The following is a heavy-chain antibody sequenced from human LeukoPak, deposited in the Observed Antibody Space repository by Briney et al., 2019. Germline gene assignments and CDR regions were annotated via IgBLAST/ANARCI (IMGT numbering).Heavy chain of an antibody. CDR3: ARDGDSSGWTRSDY. CDR2: IYYSGST. V-gene: IGHV4-59*12. Sequence: SETLSLTCTVSGGSISSYYWSWIRQPPGKGLEWIGYIYYSGSTYYNPSLKSRVTISADRSKNQFSLKLSSVTAADTAVYYCARDGDSSGWTRSDYWGQGTLVIVSS. CDR1: GGSISSYY. J-gene: IGHJ4*02. D-gene: IGHD6-19*01.